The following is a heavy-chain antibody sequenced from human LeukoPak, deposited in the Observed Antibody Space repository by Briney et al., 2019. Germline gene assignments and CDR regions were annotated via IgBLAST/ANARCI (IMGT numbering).Heavy chain of an antibody. CDR2: ISAYNGNT. D-gene: IGHD3-22*01. V-gene: IGHV1-18*01. CDR1: GYTFTSYG. J-gene: IGHJ3*02. CDR3: ASAIGYSTPRDAFDI. Sequence: ASVKVSCKASGYTFTSYGISWVRQAPGQGLECMGWISAYNGNTNYAQKLQGRVTMTTDTSTSTAYMELRSLRSDDTAVYYCASAIGYSTPRDAFDIWGQGTMVTVSS.